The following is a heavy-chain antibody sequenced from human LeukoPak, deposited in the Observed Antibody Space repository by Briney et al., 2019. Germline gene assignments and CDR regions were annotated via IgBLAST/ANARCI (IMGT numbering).Heavy chain of an antibody. J-gene: IGHJ3*02. D-gene: IGHD6-19*01. CDR2: ISYDGRNK. CDR1: GFSFSSHG. Sequence: PGGSLRLSCAASGFSFSSHGMHWVRQGPGKGLEWEAFISYDGRNKYYGDSVKGRFTISRDKAKNTLYLQMNNLTVEDTALYYCARDRSGWYKDAFDIWGQGTMVTVSS. V-gene: IGHV3-30*03. CDR3: ARDRSGWYKDAFDI.